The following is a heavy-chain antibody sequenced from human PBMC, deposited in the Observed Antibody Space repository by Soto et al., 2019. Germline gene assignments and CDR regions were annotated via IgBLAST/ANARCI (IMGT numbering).Heavy chain of an antibody. CDR2: IYSGGNI. Sequence: PGGYLRLSCAASGFTVSSNYMSWVRQAPWKGLEWVSVIYSGGNIYYADSVKGRFTISRDNSKNTLYLQMNSRRAEDTAVYYCARAVAPSDPHAYRGQGTFVTVSS. V-gene: IGHV3-53*01. D-gene: IGHD2-15*01. J-gene: IGHJ4*02. CDR3: ARAVAPSDPHAY. CDR1: GFTVSSNY.